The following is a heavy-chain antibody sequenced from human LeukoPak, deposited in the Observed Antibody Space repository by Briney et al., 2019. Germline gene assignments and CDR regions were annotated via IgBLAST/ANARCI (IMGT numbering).Heavy chain of an antibody. CDR3: ARETSQKGAHYMDV. D-gene: IGHD3-16*01. CDR1: GFSFSSYW. CDR2: IKQDESEK. J-gene: IGHJ6*03. Sequence: GGSLRLSCEASGFSFSSYWMSWVRLAPGKGPEWVANIKQDESEKYSVDSVKGRFIISRDNAKNSVFLQMNSLRAEDTAVYYCARETSQKGAHYMDVWGKGTTVTISS. V-gene: IGHV3-7*03.